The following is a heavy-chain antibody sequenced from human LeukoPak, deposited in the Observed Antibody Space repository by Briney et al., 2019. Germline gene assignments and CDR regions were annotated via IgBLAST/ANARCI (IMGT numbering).Heavy chain of an antibody. J-gene: IGHJ6*03. CDR3: ANLIAAPMGYYYYFYMDV. Sequence: SETLSLTCTVSGGSISSYYWSWIRQPPGKGLEWIGYIYYSGSTNYNPSLKSRVTISVDTSKNQFSLKLSSVTAADTAVYYCANLIAAPMGYYYYFYMDVWGKGTTVTVSS. D-gene: IGHD6-6*01. CDR2: IYYSGST. CDR1: GGSISSYY. V-gene: IGHV4-59*08.